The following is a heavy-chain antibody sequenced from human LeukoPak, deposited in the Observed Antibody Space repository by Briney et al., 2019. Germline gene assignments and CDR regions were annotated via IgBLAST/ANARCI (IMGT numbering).Heavy chain of an antibody. CDR1: GCTFTSYD. J-gene: IGHJ6*02. D-gene: IGHD2-2*02. CDR3: ARYRVVVPAAITYRYPYGMDV. V-gene: IGHV1-8*01. Sequence: ASVKVSCKASGCTFTSYDINWVRQATGQGLEWMGWMNPNSGNTGYAQKFQGRVTMTRNTSISTAYMELSSLRSEDTAVYYCARYRVVVPAAITYRYPYGMDVWGQGTTVTVSS. CDR2: MNPNSGNT.